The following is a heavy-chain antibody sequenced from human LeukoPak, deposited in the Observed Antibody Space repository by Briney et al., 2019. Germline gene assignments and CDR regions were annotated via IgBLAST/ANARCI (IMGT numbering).Heavy chain of an antibody. J-gene: IGHJ5*02. CDR2: INPNSGGP. Sequence: ASVKVSCKASGYTFTGYYIHWVRQAPGQGLEWMGWINPNSGGPNYVQKFKGWVTMTRDTSISTAYMELSRLRSDDTAVYYCARGGYYDSSGYRYNWFDPWGQGTLVTVSS. D-gene: IGHD3-22*01. CDR3: ARGGYYDSSGYRYNWFDP. V-gene: IGHV1-2*04. CDR1: GYTFTGYY.